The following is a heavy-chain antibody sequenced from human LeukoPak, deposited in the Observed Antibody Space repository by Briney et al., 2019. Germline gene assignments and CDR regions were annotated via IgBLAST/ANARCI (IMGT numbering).Heavy chain of an antibody. CDR2: IYTSGST. Sequence: PSETLSLTCTVSGDSISSYYWSWIRQPAGKGLEWIGRIYTSGSTNYNPSLKSRVTMSVDTSKNQFSLKLSSVTAADTAVYYCARDLPAGSSSWYGRGYYFDYWGQGTLVTVSS. V-gene: IGHV4-4*07. CDR1: GDSISSYY. J-gene: IGHJ4*02. CDR3: ARDLPAGSSSWYGRGYYFDY. D-gene: IGHD6-13*01.